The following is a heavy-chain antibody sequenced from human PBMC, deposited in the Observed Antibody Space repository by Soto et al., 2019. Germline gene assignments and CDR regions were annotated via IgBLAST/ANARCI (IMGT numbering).Heavy chain of an antibody. CDR2: VYYSGST. Sequence: SETLSLTCSVSGGSIANYYWSWIRQPRGKGLEWIGYVYYSGSTHYNPSLKSRVTMSVDTSRNLFSLKLTSVTAADTAMYYCAREDGVVGSSSAFDHWGLGTLVTVSS. V-gene: IGHV4-59*01. D-gene: IGHD1-26*01. CDR1: GGSIANYY. J-gene: IGHJ4*02. CDR3: AREDGVVGSSSAFDH.